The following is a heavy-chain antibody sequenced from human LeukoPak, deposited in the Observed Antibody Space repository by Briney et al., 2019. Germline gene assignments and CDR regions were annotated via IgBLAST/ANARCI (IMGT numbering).Heavy chain of an antibody. J-gene: IGHJ4*02. Sequence: GGSLRLSCAASGFTFSTYGMHWVRQAPGKGLEWVAVIWYDGTNKYYADSVKGRFIISRDNSKNTLYLQMNSLRDEDTAVYYCAKRYSSSWNFDYWGQGTLVTVSS. V-gene: IGHV3-33*06. CDR2: IWYDGTNK. D-gene: IGHD6-19*01. CDR3: AKRYSSSWNFDY. CDR1: GFTFSTYG.